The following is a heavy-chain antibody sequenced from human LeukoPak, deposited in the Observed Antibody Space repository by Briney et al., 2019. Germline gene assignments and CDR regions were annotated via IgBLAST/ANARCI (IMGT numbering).Heavy chain of an antibody. J-gene: IGHJ3*02. Sequence: GGSLRLSCAASGFTVSSNYMSWVRQAPGKGLEWVSSISSSSSYIYYADSVKGRFTISRDNAKNSLYLQMNSLRAEDTALYYCAKDKGAYTYGYDAFDIWGQGTMVTVSS. V-gene: IGHV3-21*04. CDR2: ISSSSSYI. CDR1: GFTVSSNY. D-gene: IGHD5-18*01. CDR3: AKDKGAYTYGYDAFDI.